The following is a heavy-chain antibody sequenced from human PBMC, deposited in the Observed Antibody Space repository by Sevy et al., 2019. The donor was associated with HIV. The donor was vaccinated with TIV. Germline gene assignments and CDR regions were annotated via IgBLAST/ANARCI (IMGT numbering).Heavy chain of an antibody. D-gene: IGHD1-20*01. V-gene: IGHV3-7*01. Sequence: GSLRLSCAASGFTFSSFFMSWVRQAPGKGLEWVANIKQDGSEKYYVDSVKGRFTISRDNARNSVYLQMNSLRAEDTGVYYCARDLTAPYYYYGMDVWGQWTMVTVSS. CDR1: GFTFSSFF. CDR2: IKQDGSEK. J-gene: IGHJ6*02. CDR3: ARDLTAPYYYYGMDV.